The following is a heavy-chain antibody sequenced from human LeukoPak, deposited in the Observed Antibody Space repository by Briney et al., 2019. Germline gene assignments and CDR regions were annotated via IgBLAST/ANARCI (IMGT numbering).Heavy chain of an antibody. V-gene: IGHV4-39*01. D-gene: IGHD3-3*01. Sequence: SETLSLTCTVSGGSIRSSYYYWGWIRQPPGKGLEWIGSIYDSGSAYYNPSLKSRVTISVDTSKNQFPLKLNSVTAADTAVYYCARGIPYYDFWSGPIQAYYFDYWGQGTLVTVSS. CDR1: GGSIRSSYYY. J-gene: IGHJ4*02. CDR2: IYDSGSA. CDR3: ARGIPYYDFWSGPIQAYYFDY.